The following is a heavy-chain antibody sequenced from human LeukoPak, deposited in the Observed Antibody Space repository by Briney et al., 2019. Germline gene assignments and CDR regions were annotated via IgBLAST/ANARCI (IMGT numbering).Heavy chain of an antibody. CDR1: GGSFSGYY. J-gene: IGHJ4*02. Sequence: SETLSLTCAVYGGSFSGYYWSWIRQPPGKGLEWIGEINHSGSTNYNPSLKSRVTIPVDTSKNQFSLKLSSVTAADTAVYYCARSSRVTAYGSGSYPDYWGQGTLVTVSS. CDR2: INHSGST. V-gene: IGHV4-34*01. CDR3: ARSSRVTAYGSGSYPDY. D-gene: IGHD3-10*01.